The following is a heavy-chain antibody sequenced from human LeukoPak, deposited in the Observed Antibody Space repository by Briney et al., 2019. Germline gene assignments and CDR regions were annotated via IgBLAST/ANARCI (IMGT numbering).Heavy chain of an antibody. J-gene: IGHJ6*03. CDR3: ARGMDYYYYMDV. CDR1: GGPISSGDYY. D-gene: IGHD2-8*01. CDR2: IYYSGST. Sequence: SETPSLTCTVSGGPISSGDYYWSWIRQPPGKGLEWIGYIYYSGSTYYNPSLKSRVTISVDTSKNQFSLKLSSVTAADTAVYYCARGMDYYYYMDVWGKGTTVTVSS. V-gene: IGHV4-30-4*08.